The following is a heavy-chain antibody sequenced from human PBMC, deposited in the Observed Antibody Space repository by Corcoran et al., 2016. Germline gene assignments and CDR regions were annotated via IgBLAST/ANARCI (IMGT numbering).Heavy chain of an antibody. J-gene: IGHJ4*02. CDR3: ARGGSYDDSSESFDY. D-gene: IGHD3-22*01. V-gene: IGHV3-74*03. CDR1: ELTFRTYW. Sequence: EVQLVESGGGLVQPGGSLRLSCVASELTFRTYWMHWVRQVPGKGLVWVSRINADGSSTTYAGSVKGRFIISRDNSKNTLYLHMNSLRADDTAVYYCARGGSYDDSSESFDYWGPGALVSVSS. CDR2: INADGSST.